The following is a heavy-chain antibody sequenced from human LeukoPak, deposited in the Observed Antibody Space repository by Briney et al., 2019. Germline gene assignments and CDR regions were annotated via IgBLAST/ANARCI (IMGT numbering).Heavy chain of an antibody. CDR1: GFTFSSCA. D-gene: IGHD3-16*01. CDR2: ISGSGGST. CDR3: ARDGFGTGSN. Sequence: GGSLRLSCAASGFTFSSCAMRWVRQAPGKGLEWVSGISGSGGSTYYADSVKGRFTISRDYSKNTLYLQMNSLRADDTAVYYCARDGFGTGSNWGQGTLVTVSS. V-gene: IGHV3-23*01. J-gene: IGHJ4*02.